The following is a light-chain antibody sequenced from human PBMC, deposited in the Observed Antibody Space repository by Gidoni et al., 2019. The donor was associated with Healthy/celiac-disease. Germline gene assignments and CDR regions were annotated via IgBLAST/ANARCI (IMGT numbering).Light chain of an antibody. Sequence: DIQMTQSPSSLSASVGDRVTITCQASQDISNYLNWYQQKPGKAPKLLIYDASNLETRVPSRFSGSGSGTDFTFTIRSLQPEDIATYYCQQYDNLPAFGGGTKVEIK. CDR1: QDISNY. J-gene: IGKJ4*01. CDR2: DAS. V-gene: IGKV1-33*01. CDR3: QQYDNLPA.